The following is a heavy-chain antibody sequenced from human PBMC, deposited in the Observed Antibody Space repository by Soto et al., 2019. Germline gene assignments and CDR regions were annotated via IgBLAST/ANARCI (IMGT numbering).Heavy chain of an antibody. CDR3: AKARCSTTNCYVPDY. D-gene: IGHD2-2*01. V-gene: IGHV3-23*01. Sequence: EVQLLESGGGLVQPGGPLRLSCAASGFTFSTYTMSWVRRAPGKVLEWVSAISGSGGSPSYADSVQGRFTISRDNPKNTLYLQMSSLRVEDTAMYYCAKARCSTTNCYVPDYWGQGTLVTVSS. CDR1: GFTFSTYT. CDR2: ISGSGGSP. J-gene: IGHJ4*02.